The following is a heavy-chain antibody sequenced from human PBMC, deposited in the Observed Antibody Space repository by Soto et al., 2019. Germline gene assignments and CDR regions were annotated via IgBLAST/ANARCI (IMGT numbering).Heavy chain of an antibody. V-gene: IGHV3-23*01. J-gene: IGHJ4*02. CDR2: VSGRGGST. Sequence: GGSLRLSCTASGFTFNHYAMSWVRQAPGKGLEWVSAVSGRGGSTKYADSVKGRFIISRDNSKKTLYLEMNSLRAEDTAVYYCARAGGTTVTGLWHFDSWGQGALVTVSS. CDR3: ARAGGTTVTGLWHFDS. CDR1: GFTFNHYA. D-gene: IGHD4-17*01.